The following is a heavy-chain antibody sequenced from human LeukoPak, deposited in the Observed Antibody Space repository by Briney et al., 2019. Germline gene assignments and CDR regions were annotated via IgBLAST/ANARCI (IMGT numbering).Heavy chain of an antibody. Sequence: GASVRVSCKASGYTFTSYGISWVRQAPGQGLEWMGWISAYNGNTNYAQKLQGRVTMTTDTSTSTAYMELRSLRSDDTAVYYCARTPYGSGIYYFDYWGQGTLATVSS. V-gene: IGHV1-18*04. CDR1: GYTFTSYG. D-gene: IGHD3-10*01. J-gene: IGHJ4*02. CDR2: ISAYNGNT. CDR3: ARTPYGSGIYYFDY.